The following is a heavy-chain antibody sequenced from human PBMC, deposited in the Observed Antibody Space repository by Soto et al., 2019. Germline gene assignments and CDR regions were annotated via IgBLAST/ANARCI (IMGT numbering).Heavy chain of an antibody. V-gene: IGHV1-8*01. CDR3: ARGSSLEPTPALDY. CDR1: GYTFTSYD. Sequence: QVQLVQSGAEVKKPRASVKVSCKASGYTFTSYDINWVRQATGQGLEWMGWMNPNSGNTGYAQKFQGRVTMTRNTSISTAYMELSSLRSEDTAVYYCARGSSLEPTPALDYWGQGTLVTVSS. CDR2: MNPNSGNT. D-gene: IGHD1-1*01. J-gene: IGHJ4*02.